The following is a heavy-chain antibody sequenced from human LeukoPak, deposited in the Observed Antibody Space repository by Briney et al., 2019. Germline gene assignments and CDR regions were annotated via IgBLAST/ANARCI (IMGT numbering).Heavy chain of an antibody. CDR1: GGSFSGYY. V-gene: IGHV4-34*01. CDR2: INHSGST. J-gene: IGHJ4*02. D-gene: IGHD1-14*01. Sequence: SETLSLTCAVYGGSFSGYYWSWIRQPPGKGLEWIGEINHSGSTNYNPSLKSRVTMSVDTSKNQFSLKLSSVTAADTAVYYCARKSWHHQSLDYWGQGTLVTVSS. CDR3: ARKSWHHQSLDY.